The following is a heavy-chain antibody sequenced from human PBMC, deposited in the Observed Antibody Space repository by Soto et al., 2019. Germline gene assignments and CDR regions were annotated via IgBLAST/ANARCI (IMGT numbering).Heavy chain of an antibody. D-gene: IGHD1-26*01. CDR3: AKLGSGSDYYVLDI. V-gene: IGHV3-23*01. CDR1: GFTFSSFA. CDR2: ISGSGGST. Sequence: PGGSLRLSCAAPGFTFSSFAMIWVPQAPGKGLEWVSAISGSGGSTYYADSVKGRFTISRDNSKNTMYLQMNSLRAEDTAVYYCAKLGSGSDYYVLDIWGQGTMVTVSS. J-gene: IGHJ3*02.